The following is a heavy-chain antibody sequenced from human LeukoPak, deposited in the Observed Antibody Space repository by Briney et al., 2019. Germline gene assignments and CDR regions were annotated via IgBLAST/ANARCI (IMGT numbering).Heavy chain of an antibody. CDR2: ISSSSSYI. CDR3: AREDSSGYSN. V-gene: IGHV3-21*01. CDR1: GFTFSSYS. J-gene: IGHJ4*02. D-gene: IGHD3-22*01. Sequence: GGSLRLSCAASGFTFSSYSMNWVRQAPGKGLEWVSSISSSSSYIYYADSVRGRFTISRDNAKNSLYLQMNSLRAEDTAVYYCAREDSSGYSNWGQGTLVTVSS.